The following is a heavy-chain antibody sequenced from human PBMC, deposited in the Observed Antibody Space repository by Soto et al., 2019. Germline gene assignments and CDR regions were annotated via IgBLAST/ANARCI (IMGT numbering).Heavy chain of an antibody. V-gene: IGHV4-4*07. CDR2: IYTIGST. CDR1: GGSIISYY. J-gene: IGHJ6*02. D-gene: IGHD6-6*01. Sequence: SETLSLTFTFSGGSIISYYWSWIRQPAGKGLEWIGRIYTIGSTNYNPSLKSRVTISVDTSKNQFSMKLSSVTAADTAVYYCARDDGVEGEYRSSRIYYYYGMYXWGQGTTLTVS. CDR3: ARDDGVEGEYRSSRIYYYYGMYX.